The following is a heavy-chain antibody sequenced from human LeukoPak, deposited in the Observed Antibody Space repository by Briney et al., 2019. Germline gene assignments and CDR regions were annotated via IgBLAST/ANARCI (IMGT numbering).Heavy chain of an antibody. V-gene: IGHV3-9*01. CDR1: GFTFDDYA. CDR3: AKDKIYCSSTSCRFSTGMDV. D-gene: IGHD2-2*01. CDR2: ISWNSGSI. J-gene: IGHJ6*02. Sequence: GGSLRLSCAASGFTFDDYAMHWVRQAPGKGLEWVSGISWNSGSIGYADSVKGRFTISRDNAKNSLYLQMNSLRAEDTALYYCAKDKIYCSSTSCRFSTGMDVWGQGTTVTVSS.